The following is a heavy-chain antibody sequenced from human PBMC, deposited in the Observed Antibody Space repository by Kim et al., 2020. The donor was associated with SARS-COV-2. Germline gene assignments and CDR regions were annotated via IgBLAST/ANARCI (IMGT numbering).Heavy chain of an antibody. V-gene: IGHV3-30-3*01. CDR3: ARDGKRGVYYYGSGSLPTKY. Sequence: GGSLRLSCAASGFTFSSYAMHWVRQAPGKGLEWVAVISYDGSNKYYADSVKGRFTISRDNSKNTLYLQMNSLRAEDTAVYYCARDGKRGVYYYGSGSLPTKYWGQGTLVTVSS. CDR2: ISYDGSNK. D-gene: IGHD3-10*01. J-gene: IGHJ4*02. CDR1: GFTFSSYA.